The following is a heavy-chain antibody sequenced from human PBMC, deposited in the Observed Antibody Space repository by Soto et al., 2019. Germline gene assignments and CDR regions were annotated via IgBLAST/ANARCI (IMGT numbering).Heavy chain of an antibody. Sequence: PGGSLRLSCVVSGFSISRSWMNWVRQAPGKGLEWLSYISSSSSTIYYADSVKGRFTISRDNAKNSLYLQINSLRAEDTAVYYCASYGSGSYALNYWGQGTLVTVSS. CDR2: ISSSSSTI. D-gene: IGHD3-10*01. V-gene: IGHV3-48*01. CDR3: ASYGSGSYALNY. CDR1: GFSISRSW. J-gene: IGHJ4*02.